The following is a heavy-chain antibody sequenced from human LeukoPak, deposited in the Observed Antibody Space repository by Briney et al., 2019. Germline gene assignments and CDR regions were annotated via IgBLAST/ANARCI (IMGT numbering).Heavy chain of an antibody. Sequence: ASVKVSCKASGYTFTSYYMHWVRQAPGQGLEWMGVMNPSVGSTSYAQKFQGRVTMTRDTSTSTAYMEPSGLTSEDTAVYYCAREPPAPSHKVFDYWGQGTLVTVSS. V-gene: IGHV1-46*01. CDR1: GYTFTSYY. J-gene: IGHJ4*02. D-gene: IGHD1-14*01. CDR3: AREPPAPSHKVFDY. CDR2: MNPSVGST.